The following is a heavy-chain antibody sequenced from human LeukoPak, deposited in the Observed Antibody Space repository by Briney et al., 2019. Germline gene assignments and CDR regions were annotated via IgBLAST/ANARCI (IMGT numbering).Heavy chain of an antibody. CDR1: GDSISSSSYY. J-gene: IGHJ4*02. V-gene: IGHV4-39*07. Sequence: SETLSLTCTVSGDSISSSSYYWGWIRQPPGKGLEWIRNIYYRGSTYNNPSHKSRVTISVDTSKNQFSLKLSSVTAADTAVYYCARETSLAGFASGLGFNYWGQGILVTVSS. CDR3: ARETSLAGFASGLGFNY. CDR2: IYYRGST. D-gene: IGHD6-19*01.